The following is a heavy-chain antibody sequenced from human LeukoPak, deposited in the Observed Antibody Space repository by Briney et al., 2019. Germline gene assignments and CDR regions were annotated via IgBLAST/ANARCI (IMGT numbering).Heavy chain of an antibody. Sequence: SDTLSPTCAVYGESLNYYYWSWIRQSPEKGLEWIGEVFDGKTTNYNPSLKSRVTISAVTSSNQFSLNLKSVTAADTAVYYCASGAWATRLHSWAQGTLVIVSS. CDR2: VFDGKTT. CDR3: ASGAWATRLHS. D-gene: IGHD5-24*01. J-gene: IGHJ4*02. V-gene: IGHV4-34*12. CDR1: GESLNYYY.